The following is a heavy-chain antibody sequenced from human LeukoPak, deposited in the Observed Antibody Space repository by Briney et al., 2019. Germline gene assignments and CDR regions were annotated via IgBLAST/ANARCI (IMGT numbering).Heavy chain of an antibody. J-gene: IGHJ4*02. D-gene: IGHD6-6*01. Sequence: PGGSLRLSCAASGFTFRSYAMTWVRQAPGKGLEWVSSIGGSGTSTYYGDSVKGRFTISRDNSKNTLYLQMNSLRAEDTAVYYCARTSYSTSDGYWGQGTLVTVSS. V-gene: IGHV3-23*01. CDR3: ARTSYSTSDGY. CDR1: GFTFRSYA. CDR2: IGGSGTST.